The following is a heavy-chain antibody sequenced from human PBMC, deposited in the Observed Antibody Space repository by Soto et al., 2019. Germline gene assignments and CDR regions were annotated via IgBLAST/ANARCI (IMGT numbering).Heavy chain of an antibody. CDR3: ARQGYCSNTACYTVDY. CDR1: GYSFTNYW. V-gene: IGHV5-51*01. CDR2: IYPGDSNT. D-gene: IGHD2-2*02. Sequence: PGESLKISCTGSGYSFTNYWIGWVRQMPGKGLEWMGIIYPGDSNTRYSPSFQALVTISADKSISTAYLQWSSLKASDTAMYFCARQGYCSNTACYTVDYWGQGTLVTVPS. J-gene: IGHJ4*02.